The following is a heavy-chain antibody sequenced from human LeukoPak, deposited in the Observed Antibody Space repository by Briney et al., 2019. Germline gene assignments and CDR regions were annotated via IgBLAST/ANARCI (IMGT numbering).Heavy chain of an antibody. V-gene: IGHV4-39*07. CDR3: ARDGEMATIENYFDY. J-gene: IGHJ4*02. D-gene: IGHD5-24*01. CDR2: IYYSGST. CDR1: GGSISSSSYY. Sequence: SETLSLTCTVSGGSISSSSYYWGWIRQPPGKGLEWIGSIYYSGSTHYNPSLKSRVTISLDTPKNQFSLKLSSVTAADTAVYYCARDGEMATIENYFDYWGQGTLVTVSS.